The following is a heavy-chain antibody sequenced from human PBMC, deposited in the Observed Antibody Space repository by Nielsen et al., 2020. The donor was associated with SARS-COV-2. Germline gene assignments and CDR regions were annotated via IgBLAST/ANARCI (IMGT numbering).Heavy chain of an antibody. Sequence: SETLSLTCTVSGGSISSGGYYWSWIRQHPGKGLEWIGYIYYRGSIYYNPSLKSRVTISLDTSKNQFSLKLSSVTAADTAVYYCARLATVTKVDSWGQGTLVTVS. J-gene: IGHJ4*02. V-gene: IGHV4-31*03. CDR1: GGSISSGGYY. CDR3: ARLATVTKVDS. CDR2: IYYRGSI. D-gene: IGHD4-17*01.